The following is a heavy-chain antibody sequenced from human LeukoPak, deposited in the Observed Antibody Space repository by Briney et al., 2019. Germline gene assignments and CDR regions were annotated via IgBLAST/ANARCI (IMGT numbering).Heavy chain of an antibody. CDR2: ISSDGSNK. V-gene: IGHV3-30*18. Sequence: GGSLRLSCAASGFTFSSYCMHWVRQAPGKGLEWVAIISSDGSNKYYADSVKGRFTISRDNSKNTLYLQMNSLRVEDTAVYYCAKDLMATRSYSLFDNWGQGTLVTVSS. J-gene: IGHJ4*02. CDR3: AKDLMATRSYSLFDN. D-gene: IGHD5-24*01. CDR1: GFTFSSYC.